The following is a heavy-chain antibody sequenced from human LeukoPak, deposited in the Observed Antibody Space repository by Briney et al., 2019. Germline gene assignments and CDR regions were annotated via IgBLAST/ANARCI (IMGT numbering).Heavy chain of an antibody. CDR2: IYYSGST. Sequence: SETLSLTCTVSGGSISSYYWSWIRQPPGKGLEWIGYIYYSGSTNYNPSLKSRVTISVDTSKNQFSLKLSSVTAADTAVYYCARRDLNGGNFDYRGQGTLVTVSS. CDR3: ARRDLNGGNFDY. CDR1: GGSISSYY. J-gene: IGHJ4*02. V-gene: IGHV4-59*01. D-gene: IGHD3-16*01.